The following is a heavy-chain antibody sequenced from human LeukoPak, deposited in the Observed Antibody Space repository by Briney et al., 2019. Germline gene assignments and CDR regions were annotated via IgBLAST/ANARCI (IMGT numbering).Heavy chain of an antibody. CDR2: TNPSTGGT. D-gene: IGHD2-2*01. CDR3: ARGGAFCSITTCHEFDH. Sequence: ASVKVSCKTSGYTFTGSYLHWVRQVPGQGLEWMGWTNPSTGGTKSAQQFEGRATMTRDTSNTTGYLELKSLRLDDTATYYCARGGAFCSITTCHEFDHWGQGTLVIVSS. J-gene: IGHJ4*02. V-gene: IGHV1-2*02. CDR1: GYTFTGSY.